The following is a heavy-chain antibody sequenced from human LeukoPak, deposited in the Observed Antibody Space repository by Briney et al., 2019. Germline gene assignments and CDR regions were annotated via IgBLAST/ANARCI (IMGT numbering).Heavy chain of an antibody. D-gene: IGHD2-2*01. CDR2: ISAYNGNT. CDR3: ATIRSSSSCYAFDY. CDR1: GYTFTSYG. Sequence: GASVKVSCKASGYTFTSYGISWVRQAPGQGLEWMGWISAYNGNTNYAQKLQGRVTMTRNTSISTAYMELSSLKSEDTAVYYCATIRSSSSCYAFDYWGQGTLVTVSS. V-gene: IGHV1-18*01. J-gene: IGHJ4*02.